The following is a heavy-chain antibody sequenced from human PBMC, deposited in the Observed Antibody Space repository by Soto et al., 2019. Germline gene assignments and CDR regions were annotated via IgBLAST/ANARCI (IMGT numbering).Heavy chain of an antibody. CDR1: GFSFSHYS. J-gene: IGHJ5*02. CDR2: ISSNSAYI. Sequence: EVQLVESGGGLVKPGGSLRLSCAASGFSFSHYSVNWVRQAAGEGLEWVSFISSNSAYIYYADSVKGRFTISRDNAKNSLYLQMNSLRAEDTAVYYCVRKGIGVSGFDPWGQGTLVTVSS. V-gene: IGHV3-21*01. D-gene: IGHD3-10*01. CDR3: VRKGIGVSGFDP.